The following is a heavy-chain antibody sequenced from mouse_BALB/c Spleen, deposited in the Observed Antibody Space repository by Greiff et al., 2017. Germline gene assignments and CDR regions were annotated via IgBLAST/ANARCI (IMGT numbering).Heavy chain of an antibody. CDR3: ARSAGYGLYYFDY. D-gene: IGHD1-1*02. CDR1: GFTFSSFG. V-gene: IGHV5-17*02. Sequence: DVKLVESGGGLVQPGGSRKLSCAASGFTFSSFGMHWVRQAPEKGLEWVAYISSGSSTIYYADTVKGRFTISRDNPKNTLFLQMTSLRSEDTAMYYCARSAGYGLYYFDYWGQGTTLTVSS. CDR2: ISSGSSTI. J-gene: IGHJ2*01.